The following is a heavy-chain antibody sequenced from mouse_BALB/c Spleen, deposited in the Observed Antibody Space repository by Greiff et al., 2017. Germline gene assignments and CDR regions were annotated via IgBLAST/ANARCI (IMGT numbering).Heavy chain of an antibody. J-gene: IGHJ4*01. D-gene: IGHD1-1*01. Sequence: DVMLVESGGDLVKPGGSLKLSCAASGFTFSSYGMSWVRQTPDKRLEWVATISSGGSYTYYPDSVKGRFTISRDNAKNTLYLQMSSLKSEDTAMYYCARQRYITTVVAPDYYAMDYWGQGTSVTVSS. CDR1: GFTFSSYG. CDR3: ARQRYITTVVAPDYYAMDY. CDR2: ISSGGSYT. V-gene: IGHV5-6*02.